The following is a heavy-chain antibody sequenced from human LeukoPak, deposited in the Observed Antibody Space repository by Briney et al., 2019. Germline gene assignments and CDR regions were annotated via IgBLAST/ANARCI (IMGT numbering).Heavy chain of an antibody. D-gene: IGHD3-10*01. CDR3: ARAVGPYDY. CDR1: GFTFSSYA. CDR2: ISGSGGGT. J-gene: IGHJ4*02. V-gene: IGHV3-23*01. Sequence: PGGSLRLSCAVSGFTFSSYAMSWVRQAPGKGLEWVAAISGSGGGTDYADSVKGRFTISRDNSRNTLYLQMNSLRAEDTALYYCARAVGPYDYWGQGSLVTVSS.